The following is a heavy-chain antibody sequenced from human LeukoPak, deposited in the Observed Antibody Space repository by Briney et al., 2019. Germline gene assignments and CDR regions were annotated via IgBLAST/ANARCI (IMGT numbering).Heavy chain of an antibody. D-gene: IGHD3-22*01. V-gene: IGHV1-69*04. J-gene: IGHJ1*01. CDR1: GGTLTSYA. CDR2: IIPTLGIA. CDR3: TSSGSRGCSL. Sequence: GASVKVSCKASGGTLTSYAISWVRQAPGQGLEWMGRIIPTLGIANYAQKFQGRVTITADKSTSTSYLELSSLRSEDTAVYYCTSSGSRGCSLWREGTLLRVFS.